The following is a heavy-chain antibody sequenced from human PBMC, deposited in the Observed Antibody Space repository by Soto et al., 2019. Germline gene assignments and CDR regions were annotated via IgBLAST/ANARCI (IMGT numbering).Heavy chain of an antibody. D-gene: IGHD3-3*01. V-gene: IGHV4-59*08. CDR2: IYYSGST. Sequence: SATLSLTCTVSGGSISSYYWSWIRQPPGKGLEWIGHIYYSGSTNYNPSLKSRVTISVDTSKNQFSLKLSSVTAADTAVYYCARHNFGVAALYYYYYYMDVWGKGTTVTVSS. CDR3: ARHNFGVAALYYYYYYMDV. J-gene: IGHJ6*03. CDR1: GGSISSYY.